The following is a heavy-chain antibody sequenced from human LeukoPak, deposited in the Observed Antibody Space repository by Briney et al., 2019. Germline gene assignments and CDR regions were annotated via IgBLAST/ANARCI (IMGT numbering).Heavy chain of an antibody. J-gene: IGHJ4*02. CDR1: GFSFNTNA. D-gene: IGHD6-19*01. CDR3: AKDQTVAGTYDS. CDR2: LGGRGDST. V-gene: IGHV3-23*01. Sequence: PGGSLRFSCVASGFSFNTNAMTWVRQAPGKGLEWVSTLGGRGDSTFYADSVKGRFTISRDKSEDTLHPQMNSLRAEDTAIYYCAKDQTVAGTYDSWGRGTLVIVSS.